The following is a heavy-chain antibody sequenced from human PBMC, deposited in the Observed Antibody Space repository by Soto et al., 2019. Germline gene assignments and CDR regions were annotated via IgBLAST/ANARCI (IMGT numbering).Heavy chain of an antibody. CDR3: ATDTSLTGIVAELDI. CDR2: VAHDGTSK. V-gene: IGHV3-30-3*01. J-gene: IGHJ4*02. Sequence: GGSLRLSCAASGFSFSDHAMHWVRRAPGKGLEWVALVAHDGTSKYYAGSVKGRFTISSDKSSNTLFLQMDSLDTEDTAVYYSATDTSLTGIVAELDIWGRGTLVTVSS. CDR1: GFSFSDHA. D-gene: IGHD2-21*01.